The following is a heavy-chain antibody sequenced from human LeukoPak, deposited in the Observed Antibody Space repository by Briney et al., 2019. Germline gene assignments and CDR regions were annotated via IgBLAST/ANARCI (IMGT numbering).Heavy chain of an antibody. CDR1: GFTFDDYA. CDR3: AKDNGRHWSGSICDL. Sequence: PGGCLRLSCAASGFTFDDYAMHWVRQAPAKGLEWVSGISWNSGSIGYPDSVKGRFTICRDNAKNSLYLQMNSLRAEDTALYYCAKDNGRHWSGSICDLWDQGNLVTVSS. CDR2: ISWNSGSI. J-gene: IGHJ5*02. D-gene: IGHD3-3*01. V-gene: IGHV3-9*01.